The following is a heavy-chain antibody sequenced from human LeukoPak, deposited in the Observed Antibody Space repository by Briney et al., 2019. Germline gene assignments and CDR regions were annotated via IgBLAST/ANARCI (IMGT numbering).Heavy chain of an antibody. J-gene: IGHJ6*03. V-gene: IGHV4-39*07. Sequence: SETLSLTCIVFGGSISSYSDYWGWIRQPPGKGLEWIGSIYYSGSTNYNPSLKSRVTISVDTSKNQFSLKLSSVTAADTAVYYCARGDGGYDTYYYYMDVWGKGTTVTVSS. CDR2: IYYSGST. CDR1: GGSISSYSDY. D-gene: IGHD5-18*01. CDR3: ARGDGGYDTYYYYMDV.